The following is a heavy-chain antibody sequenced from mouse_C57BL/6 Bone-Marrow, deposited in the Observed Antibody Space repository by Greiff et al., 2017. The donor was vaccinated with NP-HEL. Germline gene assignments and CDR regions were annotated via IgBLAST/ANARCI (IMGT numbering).Heavy chain of an antibody. CDR1: GYAFSSSW. Sequence: QVQLQQSGPELVKPGASVKISCKASGYAFSSSWMNWVKQRPGKGLEWIGRIYPGDGDTNYNGKFKGKATLTADKSSSTAYMQLSSLTSEDSAVYFCARRWAYYGSSHLYYFDYWGQGTTLTVSS. V-gene: IGHV1-82*01. CDR2: IYPGDGDT. CDR3: ARRWAYYGSSHLYYFDY. D-gene: IGHD1-1*01. J-gene: IGHJ2*01.